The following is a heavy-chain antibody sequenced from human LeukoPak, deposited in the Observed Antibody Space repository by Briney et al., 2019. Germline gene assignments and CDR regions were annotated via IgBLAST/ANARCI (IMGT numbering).Heavy chain of an antibody. Sequence: GESLKISCKASGYSFTNYWIGWVRQMPGKGLEWMGSIYPGDSDTKYSPSFQGQVTISVDKSTNTAYLQWKSLKASDTAMYYCARGDVVRGVSWFDSWGQGALVTVSS. CDR2: IYPGDSDT. D-gene: IGHD2-21*02. V-gene: IGHV5-51*01. CDR1: GYSFTNYW. CDR3: ARGDVVRGVSWFDS. J-gene: IGHJ5*01.